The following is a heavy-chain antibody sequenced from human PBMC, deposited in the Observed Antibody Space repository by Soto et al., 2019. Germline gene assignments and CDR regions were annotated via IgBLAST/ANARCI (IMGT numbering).Heavy chain of an antibody. D-gene: IGHD3-16*01. CDR3: ARGLRWTRTFDF. Sequence: SETLSLTCSVSGSSITGSSFSWAWIRQSPGTGLQWIGSLSYSGSTYYNPSLEGRVAISADTSKNAFSLELKLMTAADTATYFCARGLRWTRTFDFWGRGTLVTVSS. CDR2: LSYSGST. J-gene: IGHJ4*02. CDR1: GSSITGSSFS. V-gene: IGHV4-39*01.